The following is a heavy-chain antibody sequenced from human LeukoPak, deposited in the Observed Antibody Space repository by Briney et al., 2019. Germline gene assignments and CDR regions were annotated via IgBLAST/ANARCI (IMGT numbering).Heavy chain of an antibody. Sequence: GGSLRLSCAASEFTFSSYAMSWVRQAPGKGLEWVSAISGSGGSTYYADSVKGRFTISRDNSKNTLYLQMNSLRAEDTAVYYCAKGTTANYYYYYGMDVWGQGTTVTVSS. CDR3: AKGTTANYYYYYGMDV. D-gene: IGHD4-11*01. J-gene: IGHJ6*02. CDR2: ISGSGGST. CDR1: EFTFSSYA. V-gene: IGHV3-23*01.